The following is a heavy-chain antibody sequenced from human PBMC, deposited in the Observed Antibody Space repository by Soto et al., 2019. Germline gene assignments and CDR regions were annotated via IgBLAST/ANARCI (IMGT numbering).Heavy chain of an antibody. Sequence: QVQLVESGGGVVQPGRSLRLSCAASGFTFSNYYMHWVRQAPGKGLEWLAVVWYDGSSKYSGDSVKGRFTISRDNSKNTMYLQMNSLRAEDTAVYYCATAYCSGGTCYLSYWGQRTLVTASS. CDR1: GFTFSNYY. J-gene: IGHJ4*02. D-gene: IGHD2-15*01. CDR2: VWYDGSSK. V-gene: IGHV3-33*01. CDR3: ATAYCSGGTCYLSY.